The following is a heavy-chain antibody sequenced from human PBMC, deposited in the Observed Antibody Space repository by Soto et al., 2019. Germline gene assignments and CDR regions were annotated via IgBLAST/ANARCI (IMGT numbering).Heavy chain of an antibody. V-gene: IGHV4-34*01. CDR2: INHSGST. Sequence: SETLSLTCAVYVGSFSGYYWSWIRQRPGKGLEWIGEINHSGSTNYNPSLKSRVTISVDTSKNQFSLKLSSVTAADTAVYYCARRPAWVGGKSYYFDYWGQGTLVTVSS. D-gene: IGHD1-26*01. CDR1: VGSFSGYY. CDR3: ARRPAWVGGKSYYFDY. J-gene: IGHJ4*02.